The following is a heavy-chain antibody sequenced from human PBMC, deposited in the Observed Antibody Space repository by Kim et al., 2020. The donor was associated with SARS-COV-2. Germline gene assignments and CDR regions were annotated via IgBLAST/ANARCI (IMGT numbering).Heavy chain of an antibody. D-gene: IGHD3-9*01. V-gene: IGHV3-30*04. CDR3: ASLHYYDILTGYYFDFDF. Sequence: GGSLRLSCAASGCTFSSYAMHWVRQAPGKGLEWVAVLAYDGSNKYYADSGKGRFTISRDNSKNTRYLQMNSRRAEATAVYYCASLHYYDILTGYYFDFDFWGQETLVAVSS. J-gene: IGHJ4*02. CDR1: GCTFSSYA. CDR2: LAYDGSNK.